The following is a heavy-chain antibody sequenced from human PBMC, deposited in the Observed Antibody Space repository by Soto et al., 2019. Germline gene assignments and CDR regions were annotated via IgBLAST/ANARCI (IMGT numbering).Heavy chain of an antibody. D-gene: IGHD3-3*01. J-gene: IGHJ6*02. CDR2: IWYDGSNK. V-gene: IGHV3-33*01. Sequence: PGGSLRLSCAASGFTFSSYGMHWVRQAPGKGLEWVAVIWYDGSNKYYADSVKGRFTISRDNSKNTLYLQMNSLRAEDTAVYYCARAGVRFLESSGMDVWGQGTTVTVSS. CDR1: GFTFSSYG. CDR3: ARAGVRFLESSGMDV.